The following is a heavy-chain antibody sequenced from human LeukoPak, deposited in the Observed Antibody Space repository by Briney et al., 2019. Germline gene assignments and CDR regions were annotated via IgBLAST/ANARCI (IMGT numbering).Heavy chain of an antibody. CDR2: FYYSGST. J-gene: IGHJ4*02. V-gene: IGHV4-38-2*02. CDR3: ADIVVVPAAMPVVFDY. CDR1: DYSISSAYY. Sequence: PSETWSLTCIVSDYSISSAYYWGWIRQPPGEGLAWIGNFYYSGSTNYNPSLKSRVTISVDTSKNQFSLKLSSVTAADTAVYYCADIVVVPAAMPVVFDYWGQGTLVTVSS. D-gene: IGHD2-2*01.